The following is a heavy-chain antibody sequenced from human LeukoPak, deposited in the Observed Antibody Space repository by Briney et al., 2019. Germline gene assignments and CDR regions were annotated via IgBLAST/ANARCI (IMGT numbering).Heavy chain of an antibody. V-gene: IGHV3-48*02. CDR1: GCTFSSYS. CDR2: VSSDSRTI. D-gene: IGHD4-17*01. CDR3: ATDLDGHYGGWFDP. Sequence: PGGSLRLSCAASGCTFSSYSMSWLRQAPGKGLEWVSFVSSDSRTINYADSVKGRFTISIDNAKNSLFLQMNGLRDEDTAVYYCATDLDGHYGGWFDPWGQGTLVTVSS. J-gene: IGHJ5*02.